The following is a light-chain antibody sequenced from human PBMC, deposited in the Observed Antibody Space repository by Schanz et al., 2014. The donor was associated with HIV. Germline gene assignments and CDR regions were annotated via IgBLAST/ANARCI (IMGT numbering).Light chain of an antibody. CDR2: GVS. Sequence: QSALTQPASVSGSPGQSITISCTGTSSDVGNYNLVSWYQQHPGKAPKLMIYGVSVRPSGVSHRFSGSKSGNTASLTISGLQAEDEADYYCCSYSRVGTPHYVFGTGTKLTVL. CDR1: SSDVGNYNL. CDR3: CSYSRVGTPHYV. J-gene: IGLJ1*01. V-gene: IGLV2-23*02.